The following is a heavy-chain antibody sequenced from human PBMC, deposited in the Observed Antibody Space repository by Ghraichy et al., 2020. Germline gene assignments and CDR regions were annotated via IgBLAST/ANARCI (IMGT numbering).Heavy chain of an antibody. CDR3: ARPYSSSRNWFVP. V-gene: IGHV4-39*01. CDR2: IYHTENT. D-gene: IGHD6-13*01. CDR1: GGSISSSTYF. Sequence: SETLSLTCTVSGGSISSSTYFWAWIRQPPGKGLEWIGSIYHTENTYYNPSLKSRVTISADTSKNQFSLKLSSVTAADTAVYYCARPYSSSRNWFVPWGPGTLVTVSS. J-gene: IGHJ5*02.